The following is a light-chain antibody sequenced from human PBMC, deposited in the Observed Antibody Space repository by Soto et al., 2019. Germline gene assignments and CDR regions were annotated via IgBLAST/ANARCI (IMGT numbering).Light chain of an antibody. V-gene: IGKV3-20*01. CDR1: QSVSSNY. CDR3: QQYGSAPIT. CDR2: GAS. Sequence: EIVLTQSPGTLSLSPGERATLSCRASQSVSSNYVAWYQQRPGQAPRLLIYGASSRATGIPDRFSGSGSGTDFPLTISRLEPEDFAVYYWQQYGSAPITFGQGTRLEIK. J-gene: IGKJ5*01.